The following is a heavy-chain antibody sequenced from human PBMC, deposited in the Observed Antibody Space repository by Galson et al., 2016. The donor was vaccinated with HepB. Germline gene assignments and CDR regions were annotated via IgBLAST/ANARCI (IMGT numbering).Heavy chain of an antibody. CDR2: IYSSGGT. Sequence: SLRLSCAASGFTVSTNYMSWVRQAPGKGLEWVSVIYSSGGTYYADSVKGRFTFSRDNSKNTLYLQMNSLRAEDTAVYYCARAWGNYGMDVWGQGTTVTVSS. CDR1: GFTVSTNY. V-gene: IGHV3-53*01. CDR3: ARAWGNYGMDV. D-gene: IGHD7-27*01. J-gene: IGHJ6*02.